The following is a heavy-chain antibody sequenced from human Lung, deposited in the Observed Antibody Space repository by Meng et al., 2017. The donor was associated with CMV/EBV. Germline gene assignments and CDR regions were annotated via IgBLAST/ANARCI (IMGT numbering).Heavy chain of an antibody. J-gene: IGHJ6*02. CDR1: GGSFSGYY. CDR3: ARTTYDFWSGIYYYYYYGMDV. V-gene: IGHV4-34*01. Sequence: LXXAVYGGSFSGYYWSWIRQPPGKGLEWIGEINHSGSTNYNPSLKSRVTISVDTSKNQFSLKLSSVTAADTAVYYCARTTYDFWSGIYYYYYYGMDVWXQGTXVTVSS. D-gene: IGHD3-3*01. CDR2: INHSGST.